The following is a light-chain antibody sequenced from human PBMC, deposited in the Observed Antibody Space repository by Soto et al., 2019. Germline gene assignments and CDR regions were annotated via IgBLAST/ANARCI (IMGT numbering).Light chain of an antibody. Sequence: EIVMTQSPLFLPVTPGEPASISCRSSQSLLHDNGNNYLDWYLQKQGQSPQLLIFLGSNRASGVADRFSGSGSGTDFTLKISRVEAEDVGVDYCMQELQTPLTFGGGTKVE. CDR2: LGS. CDR3: MQELQTPLT. CDR1: QSLLHDNGNNY. J-gene: IGKJ4*01. V-gene: IGKV2-28*01.